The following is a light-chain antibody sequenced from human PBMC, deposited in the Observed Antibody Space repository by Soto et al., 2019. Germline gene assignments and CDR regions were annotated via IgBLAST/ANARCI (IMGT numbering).Light chain of an antibody. Sequence: QSVLTQPASVSGSPGQSITISCTGTNNNIGGYNFVSWYQQHPGKAPKLMIFEVTNRPSGVSNRFSGSKSGNTASLTISGLQAEDEADYYCCSYAGSSTLVFGGGTKLTVL. V-gene: IGLV2-23*02. CDR2: EVT. CDR1: NNNIGGYNF. J-gene: IGLJ3*02. CDR3: CSYAGSSTLV.